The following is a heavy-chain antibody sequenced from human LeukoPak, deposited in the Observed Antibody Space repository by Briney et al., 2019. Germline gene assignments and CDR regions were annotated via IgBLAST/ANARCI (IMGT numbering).Heavy chain of an antibody. CDR3: ARDCAGGYIDC. Sequence: PGGSLRLSCAASGFTFDDYGMSWVRQAPGQGLEWVSGINWNSGSTGYADTLKGRFTITTDTAKNSAYMQLKSLRSEDTALYYCARDCAGGYIDCGGQGSLVTVSS. CDR2: INWNSGST. CDR1: GFTFDDYG. V-gene: IGHV3-20*04. D-gene: IGHD3-10*01. J-gene: IGHJ4*02.